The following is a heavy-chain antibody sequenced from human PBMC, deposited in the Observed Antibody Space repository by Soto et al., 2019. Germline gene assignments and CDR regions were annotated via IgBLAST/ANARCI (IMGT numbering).Heavy chain of an antibody. CDR3: ARLAVAWTNWYDP. D-gene: IGHD6-19*01. V-gene: IGHV1-69*02. CDR2: IIPILGIA. CDR1: GCTFSSYT. Sequence: QVQLVQSGAEVKKPGSSVKVSCTASGCTFSSYTISWVRQAPGQGLEWMGRIIPILGIANYAQKFQGRVTITADKSTSTAYMELSSLRSEDTAVYYCARLAVAWTNWYDPWGQGTLVTVSS. J-gene: IGHJ5*02.